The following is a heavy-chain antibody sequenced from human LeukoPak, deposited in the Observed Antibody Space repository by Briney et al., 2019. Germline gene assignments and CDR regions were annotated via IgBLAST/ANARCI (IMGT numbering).Heavy chain of an antibody. Sequence: GGSLRLSCAASGFTFSSYAMSWVRQAPGKGLEWVSAISGSGGSTYYADSVKGRFTISRDNSKNSLYLQMNSLRAEDTAVYYCASYDYGDRHEYFQHWGQGTLVTVSS. CDR3: ASYDYGDRHEYFQH. J-gene: IGHJ1*01. CDR1: GFTFSSYA. V-gene: IGHV3-23*01. D-gene: IGHD4-17*01. CDR2: ISGSGGST.